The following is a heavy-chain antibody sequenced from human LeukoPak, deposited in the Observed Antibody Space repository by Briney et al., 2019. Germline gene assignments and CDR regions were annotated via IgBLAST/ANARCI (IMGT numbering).Heavy chain of an antibody. Sequence: ASVKVSCKASGYTFTGYYMHWVRQAPGQGREWMGWINPNSGGTNYAQKLQGRVTMTRDTSISTAHMELSRLRSDDTAVYYCARDRGGSYSVFDYWGQGTLVTVSS. J-gene: IGHJ4*02. CDR1: GYTFTGYY. CDR3: ARDRGGSYSVFDY. CDR2: INPNSGGT. D-gene: IGHD1-26*01. V-gene: IGHV1-2*02.